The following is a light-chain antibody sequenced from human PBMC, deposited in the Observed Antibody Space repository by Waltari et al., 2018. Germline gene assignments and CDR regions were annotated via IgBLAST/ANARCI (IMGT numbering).Light chain of an antibody. J-gene: IGKJ4*01. Sequence: IVLTQPPAPLSLSPGERATLSCRASQSVTGYLAWYQQKPGQAPRLLIYNASKRATGIPARFSGSGSGTDFTLTISSLEPEDFAVYYCHQRSNWPLTFGGGTKVEIK. CDR1: QSVTGY. V-gene: IGKV3-11*01. CDR3: HQRSNWPLT. CDR2: NAS.